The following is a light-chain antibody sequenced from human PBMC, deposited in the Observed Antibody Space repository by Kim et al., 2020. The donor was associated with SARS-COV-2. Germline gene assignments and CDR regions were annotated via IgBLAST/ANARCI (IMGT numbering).Light chain of an antibody. J-gene: IGKJ4*01. CDR2: DVS. CDR3: QQYSSYPLT. CDR1: QGISSA. V-gene: IGKV1-13*02. Sequence: IQLTQSPSSLSASVGDRVTITCRASQGISSALAWYQQKPGKGPKLLIYDVSTLESGVPSRFSGSGSGTDCTLTISSLQPEDFATYFCQQYSSYPLTFGGGTKVDIK.